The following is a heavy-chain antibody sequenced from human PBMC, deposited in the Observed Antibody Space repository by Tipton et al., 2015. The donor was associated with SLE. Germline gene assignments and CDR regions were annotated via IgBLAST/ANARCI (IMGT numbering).Heavy chain of an antibody. CDR3: ANVDISGWYYFDY. CDR1: GFPFSNYG. Sequence: SLRLSCAASGFPFSNYGMHWVRQAPGKGLEWVAVAWYDGVNKNYADSVKGRFTISRDNSKNTLFLQMDSLRAEDTAVYYCANVDISGWYYFDYWGQGTLVTVSS. CDR2: AWYDGVNK. V-gene: IGHV3-33*06. J-gene: IGHJ4*02. D-gene: IGHD6-19*01.